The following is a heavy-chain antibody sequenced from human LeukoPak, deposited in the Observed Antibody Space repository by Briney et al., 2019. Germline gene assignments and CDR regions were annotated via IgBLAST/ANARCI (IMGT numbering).Heavy chain of an antibody. CDR3: AREGGTIEIGEFDY. CDR1: GLTFTFSTSG. CDR2: IQYDGSEK. Sequence: GGSLRLSCAASGLTFTFSTSGIHWVRQAPGKGLEWVAFIQYDGSEKYYADSVKGRCTTSRDNSKNTVYLQMNRLTGEDTAIYECAREGGTIEIGEFDYWGQGTLVTVSS. J-gene: IGHJ4*02. V-gene: IGHV3-30*02. D-gene: IGHD3-16*02.